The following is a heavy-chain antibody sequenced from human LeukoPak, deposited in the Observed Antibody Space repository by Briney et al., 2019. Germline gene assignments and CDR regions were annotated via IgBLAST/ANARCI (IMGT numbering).Heavy chain of an antibody. CDR1: GFTFSSYS. V-gene: IGHV3-21*01. CDR3: ARAGGWFGEYAFDI. CDR2: ISSSSSYI. J-gene: IGHJ3*02. D-gene: IGHD3-10*01. Sequence: GGSLRLSCAASGFTFSSYSMNWVRQAPGKGLEWVSSISSSSSYIYYADSVKGRFTISRDNAKNSLYLQMNSLRAEDTAVYYCARAGGWFGEYAFDIWGQGTMVTAST.